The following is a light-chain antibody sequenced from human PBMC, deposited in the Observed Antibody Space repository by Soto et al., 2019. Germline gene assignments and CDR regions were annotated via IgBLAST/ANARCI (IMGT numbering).Light chain of an antibody. Sequence: IGLTQSPATLSWSPGERATLSCGASQSVTNSLAWYHQKHGQAPRLLISGASSRATGIPARFSGSGYGTEFNLSISSLQPEDFAVYYCQQYNNWPRTFGQGTKVDIK. CDR1: QSVTNS. J-gene: IGKJ1*01. V-gene: IGKV3-15*01. CDR2: GAS. CDR3: QQYNNWPRT.